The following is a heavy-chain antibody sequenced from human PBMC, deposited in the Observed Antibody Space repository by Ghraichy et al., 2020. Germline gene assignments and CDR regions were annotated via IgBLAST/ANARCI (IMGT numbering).Heavy chain of an antibody. V-gene: IGHV4-59*01. J-gene: IGHJ2*01. CDR1: GGSISSYY. Sequence: ESLNISCTVSGGSISSYYWSWIRQPPGKGLEWIGYIYYSGYTNYNPSLKSRVTISVNTSKNQFSLKLSSVTAADTAVYYCEARATNGWYFDLWGRGTLVTVSS. D-gene: IGHD1-26*01. CDR2: IYYSGYT. CDR3: EARATNGWYFDL.